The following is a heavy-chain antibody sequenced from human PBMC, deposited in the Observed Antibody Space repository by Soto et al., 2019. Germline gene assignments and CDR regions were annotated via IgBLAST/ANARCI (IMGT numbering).Heavy chain of an antibody. CDR1: GYTFTCYY. Sequence: SVKVSCKASGYTFTCYYVHWVREAPGQGLEWMGWINPETGGTSYAQKFQGRVTLSRDTSINTAYLELSRLRFDDAAVYFCARERYQVISDGMDVWGQGTTVTVSS. D-gene: IGHD2-2*01. V-gene: IGHV1-2*02. CDR3: ARERYQVISDGMDV. CDR2: INPETGGT. J-gene: IGHJ6*02.